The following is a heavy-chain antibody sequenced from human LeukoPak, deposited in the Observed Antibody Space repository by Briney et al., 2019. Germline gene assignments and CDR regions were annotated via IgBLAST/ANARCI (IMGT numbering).Heavy chain of an antibody. CDR1: GFTFSNYW. J-gene: IGHJ4*02. D-gene: IGHD3-22*01. CDR3: ARGAYYYED. Sequence: RPGGSLRLSCAASGFTFSNYWMAWVRQAPGKGPEWVGNINLDGSQKYYVDSVKGRFTISRDNAKNSLYLQMNSLRAEDTAVYYCARGAYYYEDWGQGTLVTVSS. CDR2: INLDGSQK. V-gene: IGHV3-7*01.